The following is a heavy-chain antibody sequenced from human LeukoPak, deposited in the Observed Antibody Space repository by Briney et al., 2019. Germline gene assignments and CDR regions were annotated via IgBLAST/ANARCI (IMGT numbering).Heavy chain of an antibody. D-gene: IGHD2-21*02. J-gene: IGHJ4*02. CDR1: GGTFSSYA. CDR2: IIPILGIA. V-gene: IGHV1-69*04. CDR3: ARENPYCGGDCPTDFDY. Sequence: SVKVSCKASGGTFSSYAISWVRQAPGQGLEWMGRIIPILGIANYAQKFQGRVTITADKSTSTAYMELSSLRSEDTAVYYCARENPYCGGDCPTDFDYWGQGTLVTVSS.